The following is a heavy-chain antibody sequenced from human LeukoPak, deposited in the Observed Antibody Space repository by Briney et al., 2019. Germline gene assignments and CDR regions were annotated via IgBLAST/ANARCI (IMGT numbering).Heavy chain of an antibody. D-gene: IGHD3-22*01. CDR1: GYTFTSYY. V-gene: IGHV1-46*01. CDR3: ARPFTMIVVAPCY. Sequence: RASVKVSCKASGYTFTSYYMHWVRHAPAQGLEWMGIINPSGGSTSYAQKFQGRVTMTRDTSTSTVYMELSSLRSDDTPVYYCARPFTMIVVAPCYWGQGTLVTVSS. J-gene: IGHJ4*02. CDR2: INPSGGST.